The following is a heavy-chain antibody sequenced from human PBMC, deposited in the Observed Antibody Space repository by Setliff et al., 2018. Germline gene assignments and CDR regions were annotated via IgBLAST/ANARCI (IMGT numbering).Heavy chain of an antibody. Sequence: SETLSLTCAVYGGSFSAYYWRWIRQAPGKGLEWIGEINQSGSTNYNPSLKSRVTMSVDASKKQFSLKLTSVTAADTAVYYCAIFIVGLDAFDTWGQGTVVTVSS. D-gene: IGHD1-26*01. J-gene: IGHJ3*02. CDR2: INQSGST. CDR1: GGSFSAYY. V-gene: IGHV4-34*01. CDR3: AIFIVGLDAFDT.